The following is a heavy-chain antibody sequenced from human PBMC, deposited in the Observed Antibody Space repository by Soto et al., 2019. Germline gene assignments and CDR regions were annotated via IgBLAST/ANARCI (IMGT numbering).Heavy chain of an antibody. CDR2: IYPGDSDT. CDR3: ARTLAYCGGDCFTYYYYYGMDV. Sequence: GESLKISCKGSGYSFTSYWIGWVRQMPGKGLEWMGIIYPGDSDTRYSPSFQGQVTISADKSISTAYLQWSSLKASDTAMYYCARTLAYCGGDCFTYYYYYGMDVWGQGTTVTVSS. J-gene: IGHJ6*02. D-gene: IGHD2-21*02. V-gene: IGHV5-51*01. CDR1: GYSFTSYW.